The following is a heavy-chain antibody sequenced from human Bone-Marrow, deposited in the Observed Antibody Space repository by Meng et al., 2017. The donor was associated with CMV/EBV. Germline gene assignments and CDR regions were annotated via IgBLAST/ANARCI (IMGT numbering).Heavy chain of an antibody. CDR3: VKGSIAVEYFFNY. J-gene: IGHJ4*02. Sequence: AAPRNPFSSYAMSWVRQAPGKGLEWVSSISGSGGSTYYADSVKGRFTISRDNSQNTLNLQMNSLRVEDTALYYCVKGSIAVEYFFNYWDQGTMVTVSS. V-gene: IGHV3-23*01. CDR1: RNPFSSYA. CDR2: ISGSGGST. D-gene: IGHD6-19*01.